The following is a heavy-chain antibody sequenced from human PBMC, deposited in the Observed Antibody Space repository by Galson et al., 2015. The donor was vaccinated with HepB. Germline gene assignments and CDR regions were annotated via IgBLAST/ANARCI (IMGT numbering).Heavy chain of an antibody. CDR1: GYTFTSYY. D-gene: IGHD2-2*01. Sequence: SVKVSCKASGYTFTSYYMHWVRQAPGQGLEWMGIINPSGGSTSYAQKFQGRVTMTRDTSTSTVYMELSSLRSEDTAVYYCARDIVVVPMLPHGMDVWGQGTTVTVSS. V-gene: IGHV1-46*01. CDR2: INPSGGST. CDR3: ARDIVVVPMLPHGMDV. J-gene: IGHJ6*02.